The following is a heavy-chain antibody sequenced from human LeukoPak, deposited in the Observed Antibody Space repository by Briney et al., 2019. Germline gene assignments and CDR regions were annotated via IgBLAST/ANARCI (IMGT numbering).Heavy chain of an antibody. D-gene: IGHD1-26*01. CDR3: ATTTIRLGY. Sequence: SETLSLTCTVSGGSISSSSYYWGWIRQPPGKGLEWIGSMYYRGSTYHNPSLKSRVTISVDTSKNQFSLKLSPVTAADTAVYYCATTTIRLGYWGQGTLVTVSS. CDR1: GGSISSSSYY. V-gene: IGHV4-39*07. J-gene: IGHJ4*02. CDR2: MYYRGST.